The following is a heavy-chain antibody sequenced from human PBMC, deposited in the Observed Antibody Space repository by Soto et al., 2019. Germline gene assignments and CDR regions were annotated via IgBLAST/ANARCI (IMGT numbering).Heavy chain of an antibody. Sequence: QVQLQQWGAALLKPSETLSLTCAVYGGSLSGYYWSWIRQPPGKALEWLGEINHSGNTNYNPSLKSRVTISVDTSKNQLFLNLSSVTAADTAMYYCARHHVRGRTIAGAAEFWGQGTLVTVSS. D-gene: IGHD1-26*01. CDR1: GGSLSGYY. V-gene: IGHV4-34*01. CDR3: ARHHVRGRTIAGAAEF. CDR2: INHSGNT. J-gene: IGHJ4*02.